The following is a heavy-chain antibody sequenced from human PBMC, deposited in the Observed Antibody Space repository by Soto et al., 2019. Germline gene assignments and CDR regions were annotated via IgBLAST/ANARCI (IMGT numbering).Heavy chain of an antibody. CDR2: MNPNSGNT. CDR1: GYTFTSYD. V-gene: IGHV1-8*01. D-gene: IGHD3-3*01. Sequence: ASVKVSCKASGYTFTSYDINWVRQATGQGLEWMGWMNPNSGNTGYAQKFQGRVTMTRNTSISTAYMEPSSLRSEDTAVYYCATPFYDFYYYYGMDVWGQGTTVTVSS. J-gene: IGHJ6*02. CDR3: ATPFYDFYYYYGMDV.